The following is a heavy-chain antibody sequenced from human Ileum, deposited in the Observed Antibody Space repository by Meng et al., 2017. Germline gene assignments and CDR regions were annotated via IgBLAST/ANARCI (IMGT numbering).Heavy chain of an antibody. Sequence: QVQLQESCPGLVESSWSPCLTCAVSGGSISNGKWWSWVRQPPGKGLEWIGEISQSGTTNYYPSLNSRVSISLDKANNHLSLTLTSVTAADTAVYYCATYGSGFTPPLDPWGQGILVTVSS. CDR1: GGSISNGKW. V-gene: IGHV4-4*02. D-gene: IGHD3-10*01. CDR2: ISQSGTT. CDR3: ATYGSGFTPPLDP. J-gene: IGHJ5*02.